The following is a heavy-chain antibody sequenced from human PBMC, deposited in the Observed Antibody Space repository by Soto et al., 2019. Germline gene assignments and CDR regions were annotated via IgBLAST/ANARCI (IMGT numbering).Heavy chain of an antibody. V-gene: IGHV1-18*01. CDR1: GXXXTSYG. J-gene: IGHJ6*02. CDR3: ARRPSGQPNNYYYYGMDV. Sequence: ASVKVSCKASGXXXTSYGISWVXXXXXXXXEWMGWISAYNGNTNYAQKLQGRVTMTTDTSTSTAYMELRSLRSDDTAVYYCARRPSGQPNNYYYYGMDVWGQGTTVTVS. CDR2: ISAYNGNT. D-gene: IGHD3-10*01.